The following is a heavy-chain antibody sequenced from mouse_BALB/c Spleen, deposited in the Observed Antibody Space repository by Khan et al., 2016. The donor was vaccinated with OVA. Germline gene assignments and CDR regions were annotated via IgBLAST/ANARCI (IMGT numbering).Heavy chain of an antibody. CDR1: GFTFSDYY. J-gene: IGHJ3*01. Sequence: EVELVESGGGLVKPGGSLKLSCAASGFTFSDYYMYWVRQTPEKRLEWVATISDGGSSTSYPDSVKGRFTISRDNAKHNLYLQMSGLKSEDTAIYYCSRAGYGGFAYWGQGTLVTVSA. D-gene: IGHD1-1*02. CDR3: SRAGYGGFAY. CDR2: ISDGGSST. V-gene: IGHV5-4*02.